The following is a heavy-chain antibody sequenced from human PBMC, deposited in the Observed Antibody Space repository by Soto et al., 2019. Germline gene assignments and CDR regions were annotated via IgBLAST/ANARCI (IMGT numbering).Heavy chain of an antibody. CDR1: GGSISSGGYY. D-gene: IGHD4-17*01. J-gene: IGHJ4*02. CDR3: ARQEYGDYVFLDY. V-gene: IGHV4-31*03. CDR2: IYYSGTT. Sequence: SETQSLTCTVSGGSISSGGYYWSWIRQHPGKGLEWIGYIYYSGTTYYNPSLKSRVTISVDTSKNQFSLKLSSVTAADTAVYYCARQEYGDYVFLDYWGQGTLVTISS.